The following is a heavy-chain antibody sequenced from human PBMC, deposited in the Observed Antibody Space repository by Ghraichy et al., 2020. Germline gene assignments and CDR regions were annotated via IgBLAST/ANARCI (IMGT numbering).Heavy chain of an antibody. V-gene: IGHV4-34*01. CDR1: GGSFSGYY. CDR3: ARGRLWFGELLSGYFDY. Sequence: SQTLSLTCAVYGGSFSGYYWSWIRQPPGKGLEWIGEINHSGSTNYNPSLKSRVTISVDTSKNQFSLKLSSVTAADTAVYYCARGRLWFGELLSGYFDYWGQGTLVTVSS. D-gene: IGHD3-10*01. J-gene: IGHJ4*02. CDR2: INHSGST.